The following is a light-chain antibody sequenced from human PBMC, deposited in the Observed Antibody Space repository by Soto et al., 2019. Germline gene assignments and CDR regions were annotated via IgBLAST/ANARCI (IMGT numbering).Light chain of an antibody. CDR1: SSNIGAGYD. J-gene: IGLJ3*02. V-gene: IGLV1-40*01. Sequence: QSVLTQPPSVSGAPGQRVTISCTGSSSNIGAGYDVHWYQQLPGTAPKLLIYGNSNRPSGVPDRFSGSKSGTSASLAITGLQALVEADYYCQTYDSSLSVWVFGGGTKLTVL. CDR2: GNS. CDR3: QTYDSSLSVWV.